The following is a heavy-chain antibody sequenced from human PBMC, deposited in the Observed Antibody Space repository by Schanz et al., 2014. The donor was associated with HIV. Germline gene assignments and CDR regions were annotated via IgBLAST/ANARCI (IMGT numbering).Heavy chain of an antibody. D-gene: IGHD3-22*01. J-gene: IGHJ4*02. Sequence: VQLVESGGGLVEPGGSLRLSCEASGFSFSSFSMNWVRQAPGKGLEWVAVIWNDGSNTFYADSVKGRFTISRDNSKKTVFLQMNNLRIDDTAVYYCAKPEYDSRGNSQSHFDYWGQGTLVTVSS. CDR3: AKPEYDSRGNSQSHFDY. CDR1: GFSFSSFS. CDR2: IWNDGSNT. V-gene: IGHV3-33*06.